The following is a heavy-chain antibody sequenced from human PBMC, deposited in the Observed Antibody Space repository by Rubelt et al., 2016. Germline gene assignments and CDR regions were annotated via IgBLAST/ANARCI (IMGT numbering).Heavy chain of an antibody. J-gene: IGHJ6*03. CDR1: GFTFSSYG. Sequence: QVQLVESGGGVVQPGRSLRLSCAASGFTFSSYGMHWVRQAPGKGLEWVAVIWYDGSNKYYADSVKGRFTISRDNSKNTLYLQMNSLRAEDTAVYYCARDLRDEQLVSVYYYYYMDVWGKGTTVTVSS. CDR2: IWYDGSNK. CDR3: ARDLRDEQLVSVYYYYYMDV. D-gene: IGHD6-6*01. V-gene: IGHV3-33*01.